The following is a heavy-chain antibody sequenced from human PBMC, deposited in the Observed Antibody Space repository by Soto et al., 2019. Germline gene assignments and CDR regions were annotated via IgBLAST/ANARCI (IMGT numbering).Heavy chain of an antibody. V-gene: IGHV4-39*01. J-gene: IGHJ4*02. D-gene: IGHD6-6*01. CDR3: ASIPRVEQLVDY. CDR1: GGSISSSSYY. CDR2: IYYSGST. Sequence: SETLSLTCTVSGGSISSSSYYWGWIRQPPWKGLEWIGRIYYSGSTYYNPSLKSLVTISVDTYKNLFSLKLSSVTAADTAVYYCASIPRVEQLVDYWGQGTLVTVSS.